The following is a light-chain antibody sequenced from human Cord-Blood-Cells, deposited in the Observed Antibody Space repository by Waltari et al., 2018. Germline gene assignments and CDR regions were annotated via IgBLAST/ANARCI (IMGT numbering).Light chain of an antibody. CDR3: CSYAGSSTLV. CDR1: SSDAGSNDL. V-gene: IGLV2-23*01. CDR2: EGS. J-gene: IGLJ3*02. Sequence: QSALTQPAAVSGSTGKSITISCPGTSSDAGSNDLFSWYQQQPGKDPKLMIYEGSKRPSGVSNRFSGSKSGNTASLTISGLQAEDEADYYCCSYAGSSTLVFGGGTKLTVL.